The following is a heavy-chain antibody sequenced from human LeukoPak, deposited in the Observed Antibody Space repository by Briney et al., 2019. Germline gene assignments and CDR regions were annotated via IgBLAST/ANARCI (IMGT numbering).Heavy chain of an antibody. D-gene: IGHD3-22*01. J-gene: IGHJ4*02. CDR2: MNPNSGNT. CDR1: GYTFTSYD. V-gene: IGHV1-8*01. CDR3: ARGHSMYYYDSSGYYMDY. Sequence: ASVKVSCKASGYTFTSYDINWVRQATGQGLEWMGWMNPNSGNTGYAQKFQGRVTMTRNTSISTAYMELSSLRSEDTAVYYCARGHSMYYYDSSGYYMDYWGQGTLVTVSS.